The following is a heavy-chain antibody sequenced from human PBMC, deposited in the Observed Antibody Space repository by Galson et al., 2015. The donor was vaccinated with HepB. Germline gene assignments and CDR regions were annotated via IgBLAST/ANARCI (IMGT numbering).Heavy chain of an antibody. V-gene: IGHV1-69*13. CDR1: GGTFTTYV. CDR2: FIPLFGTA. Sequence: SVKVSCKASGGTFTTYVISWVRQAPGQGLEWMGDFIPLFGTANYAQKFQGRVTITADDSTTIGYMELSSLRSEGSAVYYCARERKSGSIVAGAFDIWAKGHWSPSLQ. J-gene: IGHJ3*02. CDR3: ARERKSGSIVAGAFDI. D-gene: IGHD1-26*01.